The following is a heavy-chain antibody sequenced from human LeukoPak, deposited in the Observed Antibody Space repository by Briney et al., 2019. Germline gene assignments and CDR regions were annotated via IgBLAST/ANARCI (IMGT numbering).Heavy chain of an antibody. CDR2: VYRSGSA. CDR3: ARAPHTSPTDYYFDF. Sequence: GSLRLSCAASGFTFSSYEMNWVRQPPGKGPEWIGTVYRSGSAYHNPSLKSRLTISIDTSKNQFSLKLTSVTAADTALYFCARAPHTSPTDYYFDFWGPGTLVTVSS. CDR1: GFTFSSYE. J-gene: IGHJ4*02. D-gene: IGHD1-14*01. V-gene: IGHV4-38-2*01.